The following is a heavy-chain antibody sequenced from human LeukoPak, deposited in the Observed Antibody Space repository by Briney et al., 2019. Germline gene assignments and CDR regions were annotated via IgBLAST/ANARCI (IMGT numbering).Heavy chain of an antibody. Sequence: GASVKVSYKASGGTFSSYAISWARQAPGQGLEWMGGIIPIFGTANYAQKFQGRVTITADESTSTAYMELSSLRSEDTAVYYCASLSGSYLRVAYYFDYWGQGTLVTVSS. CDR3: ASLSGSYLRVAYYFDY. J-gene: IGHJ4*02. CDR1: GGTFSSYA. V-gene: IGHV1-69*01. CDR2: IIPIFGTA. D-gene: IGHD1-26*01.